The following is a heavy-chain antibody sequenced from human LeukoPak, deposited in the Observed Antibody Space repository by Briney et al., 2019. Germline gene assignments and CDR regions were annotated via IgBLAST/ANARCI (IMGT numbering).Heavy chain of an antibody. CDR2: IYYSGST. CDR3: ARRSTSSADKLDY. D-gene: IGHD2-2*01. CDR1: GGSISSSSYY. V-gene: IGHV4-39*01. Sequence: TSETLSLTCTVSGGSISSSSYYWGWIRQPPGKGLEWIGSIYYSGSTYYNPSLKSRVTISVDTSKNQFSLKLSSVTAADTAVYYCARRSTSSADKLDYWGQGALVTVSS. J-gene: IGHJ4*02.